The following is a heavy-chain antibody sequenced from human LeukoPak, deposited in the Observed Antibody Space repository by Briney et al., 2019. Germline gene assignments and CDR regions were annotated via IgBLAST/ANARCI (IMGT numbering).Heavy chain of an antibody. Sequence: SEALSLTCTVSGGSISSYYWSWIRQPPGKGLEWIGYIYYSGTTNYNPSLKSRVTISVDTSKNQFSLKLSSVTAADTAVYYCARGVYIAAAQYAYWGQGTLVTVSS. CDR3: ARGVYIAAAQYAY. CDR1: GGSISSYY. CDR2: IYYSGTT. V-gene: IGHV4-59*01. D-gene: IGHD6-13*01. J-gene: IGHJ4*02.